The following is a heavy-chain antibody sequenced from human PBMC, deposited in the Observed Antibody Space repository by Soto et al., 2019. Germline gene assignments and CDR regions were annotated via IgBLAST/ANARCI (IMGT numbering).Heavy chain of an antibody. Sequence: GGSLRLSCAASGFTFSSYAMSWVRQAPGKGLEWVSAISGSGGSTYYADSVKGRFTISRDNSKNTLYLQMNSLRAEDTAVYYCARDRQLGQQLWDYYYGMDVWGQGTTVTVSS. D-gene: IGHD6-13*01. V-gene: IGHV3-23*01. CDR2: ISGSGGST. CDR3: ARDRQLGQQLWDYYYGMDV. CDR1: GFTFSSYA. J-gene: IGHJ6*02.